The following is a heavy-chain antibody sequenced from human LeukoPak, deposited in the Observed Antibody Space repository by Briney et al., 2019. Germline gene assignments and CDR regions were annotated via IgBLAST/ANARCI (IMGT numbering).Heavy chain of an antibody. CDR2: ISGSGGST. D-gene: IGHD3-10*01. Sequence: GGSLRLSCAASGFTFSSFAMSWVRQAPGKGLEWVSTISGSGGSTNYADSVKGRFTISRDNSKNTLYLQMNSLRAEDTAVYYCAKEMNLWFGELLYFDYWGQGNLVTVSS. J-gene: IGHJ4*02. CDR1: GFTFSSFA. V-gene: IGHV3-23*01. CDR3: AKEMNLWFGELLYFDY.